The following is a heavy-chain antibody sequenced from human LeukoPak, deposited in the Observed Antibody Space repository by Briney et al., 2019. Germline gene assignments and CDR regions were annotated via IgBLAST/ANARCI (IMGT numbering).Heavy chain of an antibody. CDR3: AGGARNYDFWSGPPPNYMDV. D-gene: IGHD3-3*01. CDR2: IYTSGST. V-gene: IGHV4-61*02. Sequence: SQTLSLTCTVSGGSISSGSYYWSWLRQPAGKGLEWIGRIYTSGSTNYNPSLKSRVTISVDTSKNQFSLKLSSVTAADTAVYYCAGGARNYDFWSGPPPNYMDVWGKGTTVTVSS. J-gene: IGHJ6*03. CDR1: GGSISSGSYY.